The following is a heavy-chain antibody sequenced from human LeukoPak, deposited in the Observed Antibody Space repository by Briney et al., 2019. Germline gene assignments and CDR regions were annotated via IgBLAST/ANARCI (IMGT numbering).Heavy chain of an antibody. Sequence: ASVKVSCKATGYTFTSYGISWVRQDPGQGLEWKGWISAYNSNTNYAQKLQGRVTMTTDTSTSTAYMELRSLRSDDTAVYYCARDYKSYYYDSSGYYYHLVDCGYWGQGTLVTVSS. CDR3: ARDYKSYYYDSSGYYYHLVDCGY. CDR1: GYTFTSYG. CDR2: ISAYNSNT. J-gene: IGHJ4*02. V-gene: IGHV1-18*01. D-gene: IGHD3-22*01.